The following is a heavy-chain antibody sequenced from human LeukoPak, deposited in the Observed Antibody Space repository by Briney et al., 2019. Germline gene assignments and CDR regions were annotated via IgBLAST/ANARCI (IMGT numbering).Heavy chain of an antibody. Sequence: ASVKVSCKVSGYTLTELSMHWVRQAPGKGREWMGGFDPEDGETIYAQKFQGRVTMTEDTSTDTAYMELSSLRSEDTAVYYCATDTGYSSSWLNYYYYGMDVWGQGTTVTVSS. V-gene: IGHV1-24*01. CDR1: GYTLTELS. D-gene: IGHD6-13*01. CDR2: FDPEDGET. J-gene: IGHJ6*02. CDR3: ATDTGYSSSWLNYYYYGMDV.